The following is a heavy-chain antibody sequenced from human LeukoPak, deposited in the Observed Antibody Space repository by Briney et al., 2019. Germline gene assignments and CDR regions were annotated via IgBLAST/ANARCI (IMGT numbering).Heavy chain of an antibody. D-gene: IGHD3-16*01. J-gene: IGHJ2*01. V-gene: IGHV3-7*01. CDR2: IKQDGSEK. CDR3: ARVWGSYGPYWYFDL. Sequence: PGGSLRLSCAASGFTFSTYWMSWVRQAPGKGLEWVANIKQDGSEKYYVDSVKGRFTISRDNAKNSLYLQMNSLRAEDTAVYYRARVWGSYGPYWYFDLWGRGTLVTVSS. CDR1: GFTFSTYW.